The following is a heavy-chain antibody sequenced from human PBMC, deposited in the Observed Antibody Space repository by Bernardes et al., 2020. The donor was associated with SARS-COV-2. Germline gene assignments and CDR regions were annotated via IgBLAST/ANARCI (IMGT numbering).Heavy chain of an antibody. V-gene: IGHV3-7*01. J-gene: IGHJ6*02. Sequence: SLRLSCAASGFSFNYYWMTWVRQGPGKALESVATIKEDASEKYYADSVKGRFSISRDNARNSLFLQMNSLRAEDTALYYCVSYYYGLEVWGQGTAVTVSS. CDR3: VSYYYGLEV. CDR2: IKEDASEK. CDR1: GFSFNYYW.